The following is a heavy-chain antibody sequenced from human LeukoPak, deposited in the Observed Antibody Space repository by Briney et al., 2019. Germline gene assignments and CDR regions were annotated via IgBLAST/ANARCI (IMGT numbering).Heavy chain of an antibody. CDR1: GFTFDDYG. D-gene: IGHD1/OR15-1a*01. V-gene: IGHV3-20*04. J-gene: IGHJ4*02. CDR2: INWSGGRT. Sequence: GGSLRLSCAASGFTFDDYGMSWVRQAPGKGLEWVSGINWSGGRTGYADSLKGRFTISRDNAKNTLYLQMNSLRDEDTALYYCARDLTTSDNWGQGTLATISS. CDR3: ARDLTTSDN.